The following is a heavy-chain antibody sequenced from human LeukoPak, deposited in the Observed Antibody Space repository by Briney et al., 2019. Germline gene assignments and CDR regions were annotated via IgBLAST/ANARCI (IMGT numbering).Heavy chain of an antibody. J-gene: IGHJ3*02. D-gene: IGHD6-19*01. V-gene: IGHV5-51*01. Sequence: GESLKISCKGSGYSFTSYWIGWVRQIPGKGLEWMGIIYPGDSDTRYSPSFQGQVTISADKFISTAYLQWSSLKASDTAMYYRARSLAFYSSAIDAFDIWGQGTMVTVSS. CDR3: ARSLAFYSSAIDAFDI. CDR1: GYSFTSYW. CDR2: IYPGDSDT.